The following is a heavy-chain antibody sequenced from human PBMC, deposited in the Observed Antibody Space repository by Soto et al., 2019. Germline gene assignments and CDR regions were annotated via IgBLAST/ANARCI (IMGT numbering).Heavy chain of an antibody. CDR2: VSASGLNT. CDR3: ARDNWNYVSAFDI. CDR1: GFTFSTYA. D-gene: IGHD1-7*01. V-gene: IGHV3-23*01. Sequence: PGGSLRLSCAASGFTFSTYAMAWVRQAPGKGLEWVSGVSASGLNTDYADPVKGRFYISRDNSKNTVSLHMNSLRAEDTALYYCARDNWNYVSAFDIWGQGTMVTVSS. J-gene: IGHJ3*02.